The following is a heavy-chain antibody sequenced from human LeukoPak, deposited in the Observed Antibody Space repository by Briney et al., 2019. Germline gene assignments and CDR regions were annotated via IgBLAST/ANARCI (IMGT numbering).Heavy chain of an antibody. CDR1: GFPFQSYW. J-gene: IGHJ4*02. CDR2: INADGSDK. D-gene: IGHD2-8*02. V-gene: IGHV3-7*01. Sequence: PGGSLVLSCTASGFPFQSYWMNWVRQAPGKGLELVANINADGSDKYFMDSVKGRFSISRDNANNRLYLQMTNLRAEDTAVYYCMPGRGYWGQGTLVAVSS. CDR3: MPGRGY.